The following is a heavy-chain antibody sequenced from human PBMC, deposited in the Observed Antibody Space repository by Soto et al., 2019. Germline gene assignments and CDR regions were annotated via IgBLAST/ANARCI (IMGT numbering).Heavy chain of an antibody. J-gene: IGHJ4*02. D-gene: IGHD3-22*01. CDR2: IIPIFGTA. V-gene: IGHV1-69*01. CDR1: GGTFSSYA. CDR3: ARQGSGYYLGLTYYFDY. Sequence: QVQLVQSGAEVKKPGSSVKVSCKASGGTFSSYAISWVRQAPGQGLEWMGGIIPIFGTANYAQKFQGRVTITADESTSTAYMELSSLRSEDTAVHYCARQGSGYYLGLTYYFDYWGQGTLVTVSS.